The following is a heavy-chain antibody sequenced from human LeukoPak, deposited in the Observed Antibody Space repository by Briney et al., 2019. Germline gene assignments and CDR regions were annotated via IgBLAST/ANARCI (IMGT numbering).Heavy chain of an antibody. CDR1: GGSISSRSYY. V-gene: IGHV4-39*07. D-gene: IGHD3-22*01. J-gene: IGHJ4*02. CDR2: IYYSGST. Sequence: KTSETLSLTCTVSGGSISSRSYYWGWIRQSPGKGLEWIGVIYYSGSTYYNPSLKSRVTISVDTSKNQFSLKLSSVTAADTAVYYCARDVYYYDSSGYYDYWGQGTLVTVSS. CDR3: ARDVYYYDSSGYYDY.